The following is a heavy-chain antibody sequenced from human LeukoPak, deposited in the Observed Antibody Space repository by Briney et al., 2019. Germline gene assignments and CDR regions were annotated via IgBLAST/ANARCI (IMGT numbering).Heavy chain of an antibody. CDR3: ARTHERHYDILTGPSFDY. CDR1: GYSISSGYY. CDR2: IYHSGST. Sequence: SETLSLTCTVSGYSISSGYYWGWIRQPPGKGLEWIGSIYHSGSTYYNPSLKSRVTISVDTSKNHFTLKLSSATAADTAVYYCARTHERHYDILTGPSFDYWGQGTLVTVSS. D-gene: IGHD3-9*01. J-gene: IGHJ4*02. V-gene: IGHV4-38-2*02.